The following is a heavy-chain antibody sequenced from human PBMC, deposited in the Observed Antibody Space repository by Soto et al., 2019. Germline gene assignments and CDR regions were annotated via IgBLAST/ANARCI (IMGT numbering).Heavy chain of an antibody. CDR3: ASGAIAARIIYNFDY. CDR2: IIPIFGTA. V-gene: IGHV1-69*13. D-gene: IGHD6-6*01. Sequence: ASVKVSCKASGGTFSSYAISWVRQAPGQGLEWMGGIIPIFGTANYAQKFQGRVTITADESTSTAYMELSSLRSEDTAVYYCASGAIAARIIYNFDYWGQGTLVTVSS. J-gene: IGHJ4*02. CDR1: GGTFSSYA.